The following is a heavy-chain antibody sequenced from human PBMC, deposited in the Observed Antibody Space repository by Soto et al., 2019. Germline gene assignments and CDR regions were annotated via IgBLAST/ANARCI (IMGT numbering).Heavy chain of an antibody. V-gene: IGHV3-23*01. Sequence: GGSLRLSCAASGFTFITYAMNWVRQPPGKGLEWVSSISGSGAYTYYADSVQGRFTISRDNSKNTLNLQMNSLRAEDTAVYYCARDRHPYSTKYYFDYWGQGTLVTVSS. J-gene: IGHJ4*02. CDR2: ISGSGAYT. CDR3: ARDRHPYSTKYYFDY. D-gene: IGHD2-2*01. CDR1: GFTFITYA.